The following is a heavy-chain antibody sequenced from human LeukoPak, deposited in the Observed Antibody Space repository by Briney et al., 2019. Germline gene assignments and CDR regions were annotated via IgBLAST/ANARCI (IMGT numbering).Heavy chain of an antibody. CDR3: ARPGSRAGLDFLGISSIGARTFDY. D-gene: IGHD6-6*01. CDR2: ISAYNGNT. Sequence: ASVKVSCKASGYTLTSYGISWLRQAPGQGLEWMGWISAYNGNTNYAHKLQGRVTQTNDTYSRTAYMGLRSLRSDDTAVYYCARPGSRAGLDFLGISSIGARTFDYWGQGTLVTVSS. J-gene: IGHJ4*02. V-gene: IGHV1-18*01. CDR1: GYTLTSYG.